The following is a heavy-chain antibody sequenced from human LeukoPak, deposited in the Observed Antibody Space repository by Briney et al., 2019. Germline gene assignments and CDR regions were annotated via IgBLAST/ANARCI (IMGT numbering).Heavy chain of an antibody. J-gene: IGHJ4*02. V-gene: IGHV3-21*01. CDR2: ISSSSSDI. CDR1: GFTFRTHT. CDR3: ARVPGGLEWADFDY. Sequence: PGGSLRLSCTASGFTFRTHTMNWVRQALGKGLEWVSCISSSSSDISYADSVKGRFTISRDNAKNSLYLHMSSLRAEDTAVYYCARVPGGLEWADFDYWGQGTLVTVSS. D-gene: IGHD3-3*01.